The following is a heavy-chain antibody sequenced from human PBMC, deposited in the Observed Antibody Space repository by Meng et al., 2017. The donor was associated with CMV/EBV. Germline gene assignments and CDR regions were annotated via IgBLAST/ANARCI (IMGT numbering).Heavy chain of an antibody. CDR3: AKDLRQSHYFDY. V-gene: IGHV3-30*02. CDR1: GFTFGSYG. J-gene: IGHJ4*02. Sequence: GGSLRLSCAASGFTFGSYGMHWVRQAPGKGLEWVAFIRYDGSNKYYADSVKGRFTISRDNSKNTLYLQMNSLRAEDTAVYYCAKDLRQSHYFDYWGQGTLVTVSS. CDR2: IRYDGSNK.